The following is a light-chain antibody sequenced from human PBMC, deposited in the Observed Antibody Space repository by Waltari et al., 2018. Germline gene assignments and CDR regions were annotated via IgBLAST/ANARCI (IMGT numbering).Light chain of an antibody. V-gene: IGKV4-1*01. CDR1: QSVLSSSNNKNS. Sequence: DIVMTQSPDSLAVSLGERATINCKSSQSVLSSSNNKNSLGWYQQKPGQPPKLLISWASTRESGVPDRFSGSGSGTDFTLTISSLQAEDVAVYYCQQCYTSPYTFGQGTKLEIK. CDR3: QQCYTSPYT. CDR2: WAS. J-gene: IGKJ2*01.